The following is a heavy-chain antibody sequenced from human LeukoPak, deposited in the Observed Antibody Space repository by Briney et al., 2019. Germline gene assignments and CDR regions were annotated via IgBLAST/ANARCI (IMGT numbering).Heavy chain of an antibody. Sequence: SVKVSCKASGGTFSSYAISWVRQAPGQGLEWMGGIIPIFGTANYAQKFQGRVTITADETTSTAYMELSSLRSEDTAVYYCASHWGNWNDLHYWGQRTLVTVS. CDR1: GGTFSSYA. CDR3: ASHWGNWNDLHY. V-gene: IGHV1-69*13. CDR2: IIPIFGTA. D-gene: IGHD1-1*01. J-gene: IGHJ4*02.